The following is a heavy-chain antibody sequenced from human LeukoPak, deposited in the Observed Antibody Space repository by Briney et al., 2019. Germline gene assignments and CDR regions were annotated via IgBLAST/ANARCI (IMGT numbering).Heavy chain of an antibody. CDR1: GYSFTSYW. V-gene: IGHV5-51*01. CDR2: IYPGDSDT. Sequence: GESLKISCKGSGYSFTSYWIGWVRQMPGKGLEWMGIIYPGDSDTRYSPSFQGQVTISADKSISTAYLQWSSLKASDTAMYYCARLLGYCSGGSCNWSDPWGQGTLVTVSS. J-gene: IGHJ5*02. D-gene: IGHD2-15*01. CDR3: ARLLGYCSGGSCNWSDP.